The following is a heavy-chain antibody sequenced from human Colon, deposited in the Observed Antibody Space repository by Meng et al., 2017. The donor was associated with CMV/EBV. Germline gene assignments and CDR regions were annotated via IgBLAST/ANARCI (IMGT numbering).Heavy chain of an antibody. D-gene: IGHD4-17*01. CDR3: GKDVMATVTGH. CDR2: ISGNGINT. Sequence: GESLKISCAASGFDFKFYAMTWVRQAPGKGLEWVSLISGNGINTYYADSVKGRFTISRDNSRNTVFLQINSLRADDTAVYYCGKDVMATVTGHWGQGT. J-gene: IGHJ4*02. V-gene: IGHV3-23*01. CDR1: GFDFKFYA.